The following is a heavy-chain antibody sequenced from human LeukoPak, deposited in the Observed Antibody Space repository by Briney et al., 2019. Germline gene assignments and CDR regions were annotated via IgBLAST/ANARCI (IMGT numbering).Heavy chain of an antibody. CDR2: INHSGST. CDR3: ARVRGYCSSTSCYMEKYCYYGMDV. J-gene: IGHJ6*02. D-gene: IGHD2-2*02. CDR1: GGSFSDDY. V-gene: IGHV4-34*01. Sequence: PSETQSLICAVYGGSFSDDYWSWSRQPPGNGMEWIGEINHSGSTNYNPSLKSRVTISVDTSKNQFSLKLSSVTAADTAVYYCARVRGYCSSTSCYMEKYCYYGMDVWGQGTTVTVSS.